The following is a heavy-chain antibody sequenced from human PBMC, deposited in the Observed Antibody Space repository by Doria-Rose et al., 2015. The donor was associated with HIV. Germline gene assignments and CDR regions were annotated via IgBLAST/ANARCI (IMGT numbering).Heavy chain of an antibody. CDR3: ARDLGIRLWLGY. J-gene: IGHJ4*02. CDR1: GGSISSSNW. V-gene: IGHV4-4*02. D-gene: IGHD3-10*01. CDR2: IYHSGNT. Sequence: QVQLVQSGPGLVKPSGTLSLTCAVSGGSISSSNWWSWVRQPPGKGLEWIGQIYHSGNTNYNPSLKSRVTISADKSKNQFSLKLTSVTAADTAVYYCARDLGIRLWLGYWGQGTLVTVSS.